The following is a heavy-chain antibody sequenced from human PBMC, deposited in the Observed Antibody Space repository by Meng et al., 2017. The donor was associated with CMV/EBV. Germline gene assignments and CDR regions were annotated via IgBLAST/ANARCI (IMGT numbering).Heavy chain of an antibody. V-gene: IGHV3-30*04. D-gene: IGHD6-13*01. CDR1: GFTLSSYA. Sequence: GESLKISCAASGFTLSSYAMHWVRQAPGKGLEWVAVISYDGSNKYYADSVKGRFTISRDNSKNTLYLQMNSLRAEDTAVYYCARVAAAVKYYFDYWGQGTLVTVSS. J-gene: IGHJ4*02. CDR3: ARVAAAVKYYFDY. CDR2: ISYDGSNK.